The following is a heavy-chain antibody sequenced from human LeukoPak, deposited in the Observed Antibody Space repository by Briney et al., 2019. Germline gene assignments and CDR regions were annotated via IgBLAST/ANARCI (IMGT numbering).Heavy chain of an antibody. CDR3: ARPIPSSSGSYYFDY. V-gene: IGHV4-34*01. D-gene: IGHD6-19*01. Sequence: SETLSFTCAVYGGSFSGYYWSWIRQPPGKGLEWIGEINHSGSTNYNPSLKSRVTISVDTSKNQFSLKLSSVTAADTAVYYCARPIPSSSGSYYFDYWGQGTLVTVSS. CDR1: GGSFSGYY. J-gene: IGHJ4*02. CDR2: INHSGST.